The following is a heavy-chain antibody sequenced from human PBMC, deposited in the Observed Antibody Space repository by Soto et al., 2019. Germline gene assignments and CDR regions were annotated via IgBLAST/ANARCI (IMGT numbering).Heavy chain of an antibody. J-gene: IGHJ5*02. CDR3: ARSVFP. CDR1: GGSISSGGYY. CDR2: IYYSGST. V-gene: IGHV4-31*03. Sequence: QVQLQESGPGLVKPSQTLSLTCTVSGGSISSGGYYWNWIRQHPGKGLEWIGYIYYSGSTYYNPPLXGXLTISIGTSKNQFSLKLSSVTAADTAVYYCARSVFPWGQGTLVTVSS.